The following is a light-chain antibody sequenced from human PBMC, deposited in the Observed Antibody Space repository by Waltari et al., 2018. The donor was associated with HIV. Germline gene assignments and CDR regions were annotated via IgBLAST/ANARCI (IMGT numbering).Light chain of an antibody. V-gene: IGLV1-40*01. Sequence: QSVLTPPPSVSGAPGPRVTISCPQSSSHVEAAYDLHGFQQVPGTAPKLLIYGNVNRPSGVPDRFSGSRSGTSASLAITGLQAEDEADYYCQSYDTSLTDIIFGGGTKLTVL. CDR3: QSYDTSLTDII. CDR2: GNV. J-gene: IGLJ2*01. CDR1: SSHVEAAYD.